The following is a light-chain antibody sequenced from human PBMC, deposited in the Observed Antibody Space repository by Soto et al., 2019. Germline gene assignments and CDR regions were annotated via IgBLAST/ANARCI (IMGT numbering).Light chain of an antibody. J-gene: IGLJ1*01. CDR1: SSNIGKNY. Sequence: QSVLTQPPSVSAAPGQKVTISCSGSSSNIGKNYVSWYQQLPGTAPKLLIYENNKRPSGIPDRFSGSKSGTSATLGITGLQTGDEAEYYCCSYAGTVAYVFGTG. CDR3: CSYAGTVAYV. V-gene: IGLV1-51*02. CDR2: ENN.